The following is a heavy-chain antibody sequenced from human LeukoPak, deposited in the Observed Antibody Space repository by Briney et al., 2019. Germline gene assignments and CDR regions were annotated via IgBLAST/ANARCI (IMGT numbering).Heavy chain of an antibody. CDR2: IRYDGSNK. J-gene: IGHJ4*02. Sequence: GGSLRLSCAASGFTFSSYGMHWVRQAPGKGLEWVAFIRYDGSNKYYADSVQGRFTISRDNSKNTLYLQMNSLRAEDTAVYYCAKSPPLRSAGGYFDYWGQGTLVTVSS. CDR3: AKSPPLRSAGGYFDY. CDR1: GFTFSSYG. D-gene: IGHD6-13*01. V-gene: IGHV3-30*02.